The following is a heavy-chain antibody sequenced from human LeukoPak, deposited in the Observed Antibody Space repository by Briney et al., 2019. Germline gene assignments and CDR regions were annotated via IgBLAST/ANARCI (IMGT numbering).Heavy chain of an antibody. Sequence: ASVKVSCKASGYTFTSYYMHWVRQAPGQGLEWMGWINPNSGGTNYAQKFQGRVTITADKSTSTAYMELSSLRSEDTAVYYCARGAMVRGVLDYWGQGTLVTVSS. CDR1: GYTFTSYY. CDR3: ARGAMVRGVLDY. V-gene: IGHV1-46*01. CDR2: INPNSGGT. J-gene: IGHJ4*02. D-gene: IGHD3-10*01.